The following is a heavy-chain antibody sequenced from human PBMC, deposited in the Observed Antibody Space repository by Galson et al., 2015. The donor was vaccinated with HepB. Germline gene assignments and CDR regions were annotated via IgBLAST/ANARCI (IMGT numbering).Heavy chain of an antibody. CDR1: GGTFSSYT. J-gene: IGHJ4*02. CDR3: ARGTSLLDGWYFDY. Sequence: SVKVSCKASGGTFSSYTISWVRQAPGQGLEWMGRIIPILGIANYAQKFQGRVTITADKSTSTAYMELSSLRSEDTAVYYCARGTSLLDGWYFDYWGQGTLVTVSS. D-gene: IGHD1-14*01. V-gene: IGHV1-69*02. CDR2: IIPILGIA.